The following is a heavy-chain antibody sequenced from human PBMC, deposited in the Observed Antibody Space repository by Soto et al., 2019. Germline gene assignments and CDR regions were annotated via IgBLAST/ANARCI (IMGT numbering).Heavy chain of an antibody. CDR2: ISYDGSNK. D-gene: IGHD3-22*01. J-gene: IGHJ6*02. V-gene: IGHV3-30*03. CDR3: TRDKAIPHTIVRITMIVVVPMDV. CDR1: GLSFSSYG. Sequence: PGGSLRLSCADSGLSFSSYGMHWVRQAPGEGLEWVAAISYDGSNKNYLASVEGRFTISRDNSKNTLYLQMNSLKTEDTAVYYCTRDKAIPHTIVRITMIVVVPMDVWGQGTTVTVSS.